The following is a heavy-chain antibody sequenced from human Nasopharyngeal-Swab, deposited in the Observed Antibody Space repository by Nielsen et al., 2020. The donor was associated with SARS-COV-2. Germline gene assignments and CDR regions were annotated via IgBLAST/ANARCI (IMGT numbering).Heavy chain of an antibody. CDR2: VKSKTDGGTT. V-gene: IGHV3-15*01. J-gene: IGHJ4*02. D-gene: IGHD4-23*01. CDR1: AFTFSSYE. Sequence: GGSLRLSCAASAFTFSSYEMNWVRLAPGKGLERVGRVKSKTDGGTTDYAAPVKGRFTISRDDSKNTVYLQMNSLKTEDTAVYYCSAGNGKSEFDYWGQGTLVTVSS. CDR3: SAGNGKSEFDY.